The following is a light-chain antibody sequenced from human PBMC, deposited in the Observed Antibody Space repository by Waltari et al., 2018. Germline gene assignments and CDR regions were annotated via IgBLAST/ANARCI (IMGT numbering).Light chain of an antibody. CDR3: QQFNSYPRIT. V-gene: IGKV1-33*01. CDR2: GAS. Sequence: DIQVTQSPSSLSASVGDRVTITCQASQDIINYLNWYQQKPGKAPKVLISGASNLETGVPSRFSGSGSGTYFTFTISSLQPEDFATYYCQQFNSYPRITFGQGTRLEIK. J-gene: IGKJ5*01. CDR1: QDIINY.